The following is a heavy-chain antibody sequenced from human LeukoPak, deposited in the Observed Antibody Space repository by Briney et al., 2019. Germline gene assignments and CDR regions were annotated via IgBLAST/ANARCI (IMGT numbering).Heavy chain of an antibody. Sequence: SGGSLRLSCAASGFTFSSYEMNWVRQAPGKGLEWVSYISSSGSTIYYADSAKGRFTISRDNARNSLYLQMNSLRAEDTAVYYCARVYSGGGVDYWGQGTLVTVSS. D-gene: IGHD1-26*01. CDR3: ARVYSGGGVDY. CDR1: GFTFSSYE. V-gene: IGHV3-48*03. J-gene: IGHJ4*02. CDR2: ISSSGSTI.